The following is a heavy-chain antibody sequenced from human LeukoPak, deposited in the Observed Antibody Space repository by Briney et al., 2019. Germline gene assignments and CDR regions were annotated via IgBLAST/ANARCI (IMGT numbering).Heavy chain of an antibody. Sequence: SETLSLTCTVSGGSISSYYWSWLRQPAGKGLEGIGRIYTSGSTNYNPSLKSRVTISVDTSKNQFSLKLSSVTAADTAVYYCARECSGGSCYPYYFDYWGQGTLVTVSS. V-gene: IGHV4-4*07. D-gene: IGHD2-15*01. CDR1: GGSISSYY. CDR2: IYTSGST. J-gene: IGHJ4*02. CDR3: ARECSGGSCYPYYFDY.